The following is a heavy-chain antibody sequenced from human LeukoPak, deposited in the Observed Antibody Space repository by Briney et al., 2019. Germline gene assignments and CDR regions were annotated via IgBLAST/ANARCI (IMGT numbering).Heavy chain of an antibody. CDR2: INPNSGGT. Sequence: ASVKVSCKASGYTFTGYYMHWVRQAPGQGLEWMGWINPNSGGTNYAQKFQGRVTMTRDTSISTAYMELSRLRSDDTAVYYCARVRDCSSTSCYHLVFDYWGQGTTVTVSS. CDR3: ARVRDCSSTSCYHLVFDY. J-gene: IGHJ4*03. V-gene: IGHV1-2*02. D-gene: IGHD2-2*01. CDR1: GYTFTGYY.